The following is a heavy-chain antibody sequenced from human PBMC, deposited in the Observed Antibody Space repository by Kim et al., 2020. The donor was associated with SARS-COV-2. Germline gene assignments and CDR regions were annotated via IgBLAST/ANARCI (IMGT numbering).Heavy chain of an antibody. CDR3: AKIATFDWLFYFDY. D-gene: IGHD3-9*01. J-gene: IGHJ4*02. V-gene: IGHV3-23*01. Sequence: ESVKGRLTTSRDNSKNTLYLQMNSLRAEDTAVYYCAKIATFDWLFYFDYWGQGTLVTVSS.